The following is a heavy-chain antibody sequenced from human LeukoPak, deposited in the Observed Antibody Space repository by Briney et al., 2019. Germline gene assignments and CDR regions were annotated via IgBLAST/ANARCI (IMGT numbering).Heavy chain of an antibody. J-gene: IGHJ4*02. CDR1: EFTDSNNY. D-gene: IGHD6-13*01. Sequence: PGGSLRLSCVVSEFTDSNNYMSWVHQAPGRGLEWVSVIYSGGSTYYADSVKGRFTISRDNSKNTVYLQMNSLRAEDTAVYYCARRYSSSWCHDYWGQGTLVTVSS. V-gene: IGHV3-53*01. CDR3: ARRYSSSWCHDY. CDR2: IYSGGST.